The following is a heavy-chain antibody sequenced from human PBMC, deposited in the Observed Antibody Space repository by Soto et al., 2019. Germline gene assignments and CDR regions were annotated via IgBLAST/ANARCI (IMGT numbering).Heavy chain of an antibody. CDR2: IIPIFGTA. CDR3: AGLYCSSTSCYLRGNWFDP. J-gene: IGHJ5*02. Sequence: QVQLVQSGAEVKKPGSSVKVSCKASGGTFRSYAISWVRQAPGQGLEWLGGIIPIFGTAHYAQKFQGRFTITADESTRTAYMELSSLRSEHMAVYYCAGLYCSSTSCYLRGNWFDPWGQGTLVTVCS. CDR1: GGTFRSYA. D-gene: IGHD2-2*01. V-gene: IGHV1-69*01.